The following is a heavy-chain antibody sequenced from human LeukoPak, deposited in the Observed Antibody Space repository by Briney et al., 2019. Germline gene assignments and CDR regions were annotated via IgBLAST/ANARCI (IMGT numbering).Heavy chain of an antibody. D-gene: IGHD3-10*01. J-gene: IGHJ6*02. V-gene: IGHV4-59*08. CDR2: IYYSGST. CDR1: GGSISSYY. CDR3: ARVGTMVRGSPYYYYYGMDV. Sequence: SETLSFTCTVSGGSISSYYWSWIRQPPGKGLEWIGYIYYSGSTNYNPSLKSRVTISVDTSKNQFSLKLSSVTAADTAVYYCARVGTMVRGSPYYYYYGMDVWGQGTTVTVSS.